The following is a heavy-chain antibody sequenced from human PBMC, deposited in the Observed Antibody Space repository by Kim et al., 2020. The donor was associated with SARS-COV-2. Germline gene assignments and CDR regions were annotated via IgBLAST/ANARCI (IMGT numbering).Heavy chain of an antibody. J-gene: IGHJ6*02. D-gene: IGHD3-10*02. CDR3: ARDYVQGYGMDV. CDR1: GFTFSSYW. Sequence: GGSLRLSCAASGFTFSSYWMHWVRQAPGKGLVWVSRINSDGSNTNYADSVKGRFTISRDNAKHTLYLQMNSLRAEDTAIYYCARDYVQGYGMDVWGQGTTVTVSS. CDR2: INSDGSNT. V-gene: IGHV3-74*01.